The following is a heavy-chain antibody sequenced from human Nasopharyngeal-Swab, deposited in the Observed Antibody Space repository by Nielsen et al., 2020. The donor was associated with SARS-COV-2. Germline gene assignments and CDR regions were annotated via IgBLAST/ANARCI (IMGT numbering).Heavy chain of an antibody. Sequence: GGSLRLSCVASGYSFRTYGMSWVRQAPGKGLEWVAAISGSGDISGSGGSTYYADSVKGRFTISRDNAKNSLYLQMNSLRDEDTAVYYCARGGGDVWGQGTTVTVSS. J-gene: IGHJ6*02. CDR3: ARGGGDV. CDR1: GYSFRTYG. V-gene: IGHV3-23D*01. CDR2: ISGSGDISGSGGST.